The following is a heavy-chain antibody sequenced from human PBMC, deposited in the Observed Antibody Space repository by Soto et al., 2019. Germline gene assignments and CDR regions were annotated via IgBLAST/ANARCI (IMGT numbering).Heavy chain of an antibody. CDR1: GFTFSSYA. Sequence: EVQLLESGGGLVQPGGSLRLSCAASGFTFSSYAMSWVRQAPGKGLEWVSAISGSGGSTYYADSVKGRFTISRDNSKNTLYLQMNSLRAEDTAVYYCAKDEPSYDSSGYYSPGFDYWGQGTLVTVSS. J-gene: IGHJ4*02. V-gene: IGHV3-23*01. CDR3: AKDEPSYDSSGYYSPGFDY. D-gene: IGHD3-22*01. CDR2: ISGSGGST.